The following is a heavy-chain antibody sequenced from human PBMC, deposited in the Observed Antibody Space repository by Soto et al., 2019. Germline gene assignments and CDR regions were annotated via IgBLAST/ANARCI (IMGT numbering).Heavy chain of an antibody. CDR2: ISSSGSTI. V-gene: IGHV3-11*01. D-gene: IGHD2-15*01. CDR1: GFTFSDYY. Sequence: GGSLRLSCAASGFTFSDYYMSWIRQAPGKGLEWVSYISSSGSTIYYADSVKGRFTISRDNAKNSLYLQMNSLRAEDTAVYYCAREYCSGGSCYRGTFAFDIWGQGTMVTVSS. CDR3: AREYCSGGSCYRGTFAFDI. J-gene: IGHJ3*02.